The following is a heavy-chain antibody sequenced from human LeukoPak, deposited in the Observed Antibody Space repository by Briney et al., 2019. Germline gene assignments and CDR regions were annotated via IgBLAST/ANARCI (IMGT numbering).Heavy chain of an antibody. V-gene: IGHV1-69*04. CDR2: IIPILGIA. CDR3: ARDVLGIAVAGNYYYYYGMDV. CDR1: GGTFSSYA. D-gene: IGHD6-19*01. J-gene: IGHJ6*02. Sequence: SVKVSCKASGGTFSSYAISWVRQAPGQGLELMGRIIPILGIANYAQKFQGRVTITADKSTSTAYMELSSLRSEDTAVYYCARDVLGIAVAGNYYYYYGMDVWGQGTTVTVSS.